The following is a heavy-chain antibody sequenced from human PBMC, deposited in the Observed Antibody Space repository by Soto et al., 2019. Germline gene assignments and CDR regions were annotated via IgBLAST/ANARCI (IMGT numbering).Heavy chain of an antibody. J-gene: IGHJ5*02. CDR2: IYYSGST. CDR3: ARGVTIAAAGVGWFDP. CDR1: GGSISSGGYY. D-gene: IGHD6-13*01. Sequence: QVQLQESGPGLVKPSQTLSLACTVSGGSISSGGYYWSWIRQHPGKGLEWIGYIYYSGSTYYNPSLKSRVTISVDTSKNQFSLKLSSVTAADTAVYYCARGVTIAAAGVGWFDPWGQGTLVTVSS. V-gene: IGHV4-31*03.